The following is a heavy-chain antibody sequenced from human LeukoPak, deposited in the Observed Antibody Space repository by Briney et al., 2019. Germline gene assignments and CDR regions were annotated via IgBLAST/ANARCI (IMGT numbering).Heavy chain of an antibody. Sequence: SETLSLTCAVYGGSFSGYYWSWIRQPPGKGLEWIGEINHSGSTNYNPSLKSRVTISVDTSKNQFSLKLSSVTAADTAVYYCARGHSLGYCSSTSCPGWFDPWGQGTLVIVSS. D-gene: IGHD2-2*01. CDR1: GGSFSGYY. V-gene: IGHV4-34*01. CDR3: ARGHSLGYCSSTSCPGWFDP. CDR2: INHSGST. J-gene: IGHJ5*02.